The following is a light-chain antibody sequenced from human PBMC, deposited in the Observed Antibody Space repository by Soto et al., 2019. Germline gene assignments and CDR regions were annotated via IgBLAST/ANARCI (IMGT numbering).Light chain of an antibody. CDR2: DAS. J-gene: IGKJ1*01. V-gene: IGKV3-20*01. CDR1: QSVNSY. CDR3: QQYGDSPVT. Sequence: EIVMTQSPGTLSSSPGERATLSCRASQSVNSYLAWYQQKPGQAPRLLISDASDRATGIPDRFSGSGSGTDFTLTISRLVPEDFAVYYGQQYGDSPVTFGQGTKVDIK.